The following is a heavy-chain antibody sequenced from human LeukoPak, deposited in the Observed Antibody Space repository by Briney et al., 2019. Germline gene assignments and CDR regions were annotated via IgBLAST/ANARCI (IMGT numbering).Heavy chain of an antibody. V-gene: IGHV1-69*04. J-gene: IGHJ4*02. CDR1: GGTFSGYA. Sequence: SVKVSCKASGGTFSGYAISWVRQAPGQGLEWMGRIIPILGIANYAQKFQGRVTITADKSTSTAYMELSSLRSEDTAVYYCARHMTSYYYDSSGYYPFDYWGQGTLVTVSS. CDR3: ARHMTSYYYDSSGYYPFDY. CDR2: IIPILGIA. D-gene: IGHD3-22*01.